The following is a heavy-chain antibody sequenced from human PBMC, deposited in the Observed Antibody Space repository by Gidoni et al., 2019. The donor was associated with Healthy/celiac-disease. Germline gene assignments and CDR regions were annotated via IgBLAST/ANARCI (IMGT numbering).Heavy chain of an antibody. CDR3: ARTNGYNGNFGY. D-gene: IGHD5-12*01. CDR2: INPNSGGT. J-gene: IGHJ4*02. Sequence: QVQLVQSGAEVKKPGASVKVSCTASGYTLTGYYMHWVRQAPGQGLEWMGWINPNSGGTNYAQKFQGWVTMTRDTSSSTAYMERSRLRSDDTAVYYCARTNGYNGNFGYWGQGTLVTVSS. CDR1: GYTLTGYY. V-gene: IGHV1-2*04.